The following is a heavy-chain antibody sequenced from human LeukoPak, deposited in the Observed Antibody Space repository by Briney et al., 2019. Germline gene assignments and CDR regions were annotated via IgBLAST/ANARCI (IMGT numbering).Heavy chain of an antibody. CDR1: GGSISSYY. J-gene: IGHJ4*02. CDR3: ARAGLYGSGSYYDY. V-gene: IGHV4-59*08. D-gene: IGHD3-10*01. CDR2: IYYSGST. Sequence: SETLSLTCTVSGGSISSYYWSWIRQPPGKGLEWIGYIYYSGSTNYNPSLKSRVTISVDTSKSQFSLKLSSVTAADTAVYYRARAGLYGSGSYYDYWGQGTLVTVSS.